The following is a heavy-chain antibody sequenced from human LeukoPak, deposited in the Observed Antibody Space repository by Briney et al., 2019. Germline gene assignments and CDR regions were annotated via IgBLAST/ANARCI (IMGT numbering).Heavy chain of an antibody. Sequence: ASVKVSCKASGYTFTSYGISSVRQAPGQGLEWMGWISAYNGNTNYAQKLQGRVTMTTDTSTSTAYMELRSLRSDDTAVYYCARDLVGATRVWFDPWGQGTLVTVSS. CDR3: ARDLVGATRVWFDP. CDR1: GYTFTSYG. D-gene: IGHD1-26*01. CDR2: ISAYNGNT. J-gene: IGHJ5*02. V-gene: IGHV1-18*01.